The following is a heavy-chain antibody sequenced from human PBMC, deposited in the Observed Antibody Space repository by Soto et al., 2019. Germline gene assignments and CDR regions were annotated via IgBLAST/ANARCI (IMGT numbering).Heavy chain of an antibody. CDR1: GYTFTSYG. V-gene: IGHV1-18*01. D-gene: IGHD6-13*01. J-gene: IGHJ4*02. Sequence: ASVKVSCKASGYTFTSYGISCVRQAPGQGLEWMGWISAYNGNTNYAQKLQGRVTMTTDTSTSTAYMELRSLRSDDTAVYYCAITAAGTHYFYFDYWGQGTLVTVSS. CDR3: AITAAGTHYFYFDY. CDR2: ISAYNGNT.